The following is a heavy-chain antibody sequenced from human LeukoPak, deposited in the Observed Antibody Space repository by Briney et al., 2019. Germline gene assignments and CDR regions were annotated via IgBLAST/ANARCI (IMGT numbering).Heavy chain of an antibody. V-gene: IGHV4-59*01. Sequence: SETLSLTCTVSGGSISSYYWNWIRQPPAEGLEWIGYIYYSGSTNYKPSLKSRVTISVDTSKTQFSLKLSSVTAADTAVYYCAGRLWRRDGYNLSAFDIWGQGTIVTVSS. CDR2: IYYSGST. J-gene: IGHJ3*02. D-gene: IGHD5-24*01. CDR3: AGRLWRRDGYNLSAFDI. CDR1: GGSISSYY.